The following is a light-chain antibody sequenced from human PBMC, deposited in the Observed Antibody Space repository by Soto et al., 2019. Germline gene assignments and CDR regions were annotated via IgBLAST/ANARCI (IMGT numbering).Light chain of an antibody. CDR2: AAS. CDR1: QSISTY. CDR3: QQNYRAPWT. J-gene: IGKJ1*01. Sequence: DIQMTQPPSSLSASGGDRVTVTCRASQSISTYVNWYQHKPGKAPKVVIYAASTLPSGVPSRFSGSGSGTDFTLTINNLQPDDIATYYCQQNYRAPWTFGQGTKVEV. V-gene: IGKV1-39*01.